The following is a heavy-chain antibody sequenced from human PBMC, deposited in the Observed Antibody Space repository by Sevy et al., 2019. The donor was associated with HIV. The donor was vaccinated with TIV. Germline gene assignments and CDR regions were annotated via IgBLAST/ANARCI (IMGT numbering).Heavy chain of an antibody. D-gene: IGHD5-18*01. CDR1: GYTFTSYG. CDR3: ARGGAGSWIQLWLRSFDY. V-gene: IGHV1-18*01. J-gene: IGHJ4*02. Sequence: ASVKVSCKASGYTFTSYGISWVRQAPGQGLEWMGWISAYNGNTNYAQKLQGRVTMTTDTSTSTAYMELRSLRSDDTAVYYCARGGAGSWIQLWLRSFDYWGQGTLVTVSS. CDR2: ISAYNGNT.